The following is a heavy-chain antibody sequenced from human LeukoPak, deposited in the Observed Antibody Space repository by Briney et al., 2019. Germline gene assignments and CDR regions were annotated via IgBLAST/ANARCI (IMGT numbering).Heavy chain of an antibody. CDR1: GFTFSSYG. CDR2: ISGSGGST. V-gene: IGHV3-23*01. J-gene: IGHJ4*02. Sequence: GGTLRLSCAASGFTFSSYGMSWVRQTPGKGLEWVSAISGSGGSTYYADSVKGRFTISRDNSKNTLYLQMNSLRAEDTAIYYCAKECRTGTPIFYFDYWGQGTLVTVSS. D-gene: IGHD3-3*02. CDR3: AKECRTGTPIFYFDY.